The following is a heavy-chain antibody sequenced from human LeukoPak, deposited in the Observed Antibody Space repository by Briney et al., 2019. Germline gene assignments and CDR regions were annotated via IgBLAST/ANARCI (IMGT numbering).Heavy chain of an antibody. CDR2: IYHSGSV. Sequence: PSETLSLTCTVSDDSISSSSYYWGWIRQPPGKGLEWIGSIYHSGSVFYNPSLKSRVTISVDTSKNQLSLRLTSVTAADTAVYYCAKPTSFYGDYAYWGQGALVTVSS. CDR3: AKPTSFYGDYAY. V-gene: IGHV4-39*01. CDR1: DDSISSSSYY. J-gene: IGHJ4*02. D-gene: IGHD4-17*01.